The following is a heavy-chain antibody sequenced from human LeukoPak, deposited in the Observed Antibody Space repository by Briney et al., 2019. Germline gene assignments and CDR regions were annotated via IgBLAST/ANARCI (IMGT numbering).Heavy chain of an antibody. CDR2: ISSSGSTI. Sequence: GGSLRLSCAASGFTFSDYYMSWIRQAPGKGLEWVSYISSSGSTIYYADSAKGRFTISRDNAKNSLYLQMNSLRAEDTAVYYCARSRVLHYFDYWGQGTLVTVSS. J-gene: IGHJ4*02. V-gene: IGHV3-11*01. CDR1: GFTFSDYY. CDR3: ARSRVLHYFDY.